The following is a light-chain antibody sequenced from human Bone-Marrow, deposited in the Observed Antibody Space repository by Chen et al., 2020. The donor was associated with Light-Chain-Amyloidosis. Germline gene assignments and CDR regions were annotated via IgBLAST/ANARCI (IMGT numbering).Light chain of an antibody. CDR3: QSADSSVTYEVI. CDR2: SDT. V-gene: IGLV3-25*03. CDR1: DLPTKY. Sequence: SYELTQLPSVSVSPGQTARITCSGDDLPTKYAYWYQQKPGQAPVLVIHSDTERPSGISERFSGSSSGTTATLTISGVQAEDEADYHCQSADSSVTYEVIFGGGTKLTVL. J-gene: IGLJ2*01.